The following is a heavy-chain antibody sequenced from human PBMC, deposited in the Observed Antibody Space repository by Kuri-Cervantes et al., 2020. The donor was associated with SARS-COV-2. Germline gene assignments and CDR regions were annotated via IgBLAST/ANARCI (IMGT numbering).Heavy chain of an antibody. Sequence: GGSLRLSCAASGFTFSSYAMHWVHQAPGKGLEWVAAISGSGGSTYYADSVKGRFTISRDNSKNTLYLQMNSLRAEDTAVYYCAKDAAYSSGWGTFDYWGQGTLVTVSS. CDR1: GFTFSSYA. J-gene: IGHJ4*02. V-gene: IGHV3-23*01. D-gene: IGHD6-19*01. CDR2: ISGSGGST. CDR3: AKDAAYSSGWGTFDY.